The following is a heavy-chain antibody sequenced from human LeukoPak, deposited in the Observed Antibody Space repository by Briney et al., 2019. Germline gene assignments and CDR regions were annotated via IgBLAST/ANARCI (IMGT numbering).Heavy chain of an antibody. CDR3: ARGGTRGYSPSDY. CDR1: GFTFSIYS. V-gene: IGHV3-7*01. D-gene: IGHD5-18*01. Sequence: GGSLRLSCVVSGFTFSIYSMNWVRQAPGKGLDWVANIKQDGNEKYYMDSVKGRFTISRDNVKNSLYLQMNSLRAEDTAVYYCARGGTRGYSPSDYWGPGTLVTVSS. J-gene: IGHJ4*02. CDR2: IKQDGNEK.